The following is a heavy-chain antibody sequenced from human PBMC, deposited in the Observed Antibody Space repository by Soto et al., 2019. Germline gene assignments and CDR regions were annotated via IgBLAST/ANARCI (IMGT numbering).Heavy chain of an antibody. V-gene: IGHV3-9*01. CDR1: GFTFDDYA. CDR2: ITWNGNVI. Sequence: EVQMVESGGGFIQPGRSLGLSCAASGFTFDDYAMHWVRRVPGRGLEWVSSITWNGNVIGYADSVKGRFTVSRDNAKNSLYLQMSDLRPEDTALYYCAKDGPDAFCAGGRCYFDSWGQGIQVTVTS. CDR3: AKDGPDAFCAGGRCYFDS. D-gene: IGHD2-8*02. J-gene: IGHJ4*03.